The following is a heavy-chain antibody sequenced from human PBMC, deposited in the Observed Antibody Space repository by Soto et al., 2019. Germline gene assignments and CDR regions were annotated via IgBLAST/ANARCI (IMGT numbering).Heavy chain of an antibody. D-gene: IGHD3-3*01. V-gene: IGHV1-69*13. CDR1: GGTFSSYA. J-gene: IGHJ6*02. CDR2: IIPIFGTA. Sequence: SVKVSCKASGGTFSSYAISWVRQAPGQGLEWMGGIIPIFGTANYAQKFQGRVTITADESTSTAYMELSSLRSEDTAVYYCASRTIFGVAPFYYYYGMDVWGQGTTVTVSS. CDR3: ASRTIFGVAPFYYYYGMDV.